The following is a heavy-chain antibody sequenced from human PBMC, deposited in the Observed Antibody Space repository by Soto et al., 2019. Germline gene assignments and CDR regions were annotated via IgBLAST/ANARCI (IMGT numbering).Heavy chain of an antibody. CDR1: GGSFSGYY. Sequence: PSETLSLTCAGYGGSFSGYYWSWIRQPPGKGLEWIGEINHSGSTNYSPSLKSRVTISVDTSKNQFSLKLSSVTAADTAVYYCARVLVQWLRFDYFDYWGQGTLVTVSS. J-gene: IGHJ4*02. CDR3: ARVLVQWLRFDYFDY. D-gene: IGHD5-12*01. V-gene: IGHV4-34*01. CDR2: INHSGST.